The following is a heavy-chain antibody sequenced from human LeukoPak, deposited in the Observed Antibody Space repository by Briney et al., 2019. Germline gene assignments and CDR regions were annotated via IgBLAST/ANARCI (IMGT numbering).Heavy chain of an antibody. J-gene: IGHJ4*02. CDR2: IYYSGST. V-gene: IGHV4-59*01. Sequence: SETLSLTCTVSGGSISSYYWSWIRQPPGKGLEWIGYIYYSGSTNYNPSLKSRVTISVDTSKNQFSLKLGSVTAADTAVYYCARSALTGYFTFDYWGQGTLVTVSS. CDR3: ARSALTGYFTFDY. D-gene: IGHD3-9*01. CDR1: GGSISSYY.